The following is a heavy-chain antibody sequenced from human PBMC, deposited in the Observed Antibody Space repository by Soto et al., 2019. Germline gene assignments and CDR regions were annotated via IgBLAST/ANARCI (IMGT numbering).Heavy chain of an antibody. CDR1: GGSISSGGYY. Sequence: QVQLQESGPGLVKPSQTLSLTCTVSGGSISSGGYYWSWIRQHPGKGLEWIGYIFYSGTTYYNPSLNGRVTIPVAPSKTRFSLKLSSLTAADTAVYYCARSVDPWGQGTLVTVSS. J-gene: IGHJ5*02. V-gene: IGHV4-31*03. CDR2: IFYSGTT. CDR3: ARSVDP.